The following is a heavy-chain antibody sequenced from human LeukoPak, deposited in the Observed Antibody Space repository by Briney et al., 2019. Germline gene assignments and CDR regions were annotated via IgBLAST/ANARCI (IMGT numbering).Heavy chain of an antibody. CDR1: GGTFSGYA. D-gene: IGHD2-2*01. CDR3: ARAGCSSTSCYVGEIDY. CDR2: IIPIFGTA. Sequence: ASVKVSCKASGGTFSGYAISWVRQAPGQGLEWMGGIIPIFGTANYAQKFQGRVTITADKSTSTAYMELSSLRSEDTAVYYCARAGCSSTSCYVGEIDYWGQGTLVTVSS. V-gene: IGHV1-69*06. J-gene: IGHJ4*02.